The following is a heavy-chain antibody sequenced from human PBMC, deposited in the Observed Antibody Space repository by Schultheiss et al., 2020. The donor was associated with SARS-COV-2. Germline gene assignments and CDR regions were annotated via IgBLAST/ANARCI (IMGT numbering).Heavy chain of an antibody. CDR2: INHSGST. D-gene: IGHD2-15*01. CDR3: ARGNIVVVVAATRSSWFDP. J-gene: IGHJ5*02. Sequence: SETLSLTCDVYGGSFSGYYWSWIRQPPGKGLEWIGEINHSGSTNYNPSLKSRVTISVDTSKNQFSLKLSSVTAADTAVYYCARGNIVVVVAATRSSWFDPWGQGTLVTVSS. V-gene: IGHV4-34*01. CDR1: GGSFSGYY.